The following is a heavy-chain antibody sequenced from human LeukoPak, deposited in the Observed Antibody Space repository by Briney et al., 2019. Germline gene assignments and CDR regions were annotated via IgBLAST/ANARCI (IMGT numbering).Heavy chain of an antibody. CDR3: ASAPYYYYHMDV. CDR1: GFTFSSYW. J-gene: IGHJ6*03. CDR2: IRQDGSEK. V-gene: IGHV3-7*01. Sequence: GGSLRLSCAASGFTFSSYWMTWVRQAPVKGLEWVANIRQDGSEKYYVDSVKGRFTISRDNPKNSMYLQMNSLRVEDTAVYYCASAPYYYYHMDVWGKGTTVTVSS.